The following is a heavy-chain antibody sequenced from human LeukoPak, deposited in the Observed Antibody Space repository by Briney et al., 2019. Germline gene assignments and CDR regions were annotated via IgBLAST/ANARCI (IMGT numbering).Heavy chain of an antibody. CDR2: ISGSGGNT. CDR1: GFTFSSYG. Sequence: GGSLRLSCAASGFTFSSYGMTWVRQAPGKGLEWVSGISGSGGNTYYTDSVRGRLSISRDNSKNTLYLQVNSLRAEDTAVYYCAKGRTEGGTLALDYWGQGTLVTVSS. J-gene: IGHJ4*02. V-gene: IGHV3-23*01. D-gene: IGHD6-19*01. CDR3: AKGRTEGGTLALDY.